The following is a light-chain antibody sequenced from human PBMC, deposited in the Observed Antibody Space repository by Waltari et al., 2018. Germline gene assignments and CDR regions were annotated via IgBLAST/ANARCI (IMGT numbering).Light chain of an antibody. CDR3: SSYTSSFTEV. V-gene: IGLV2-14*03. CDR2: DVS. J-gene: IGLJ3*02. CDR1: TSDVGGYNY. Sequence: QSALTQPASVSGSPGQSITISCTGTTSDVGGYNYVSWYQQHPGKAPKLMIYDVSNRASGVSNRFSGSKSGNTASLTISGLQAEDEADYYCSSYTSSFTEVFGGGTKLTVL.